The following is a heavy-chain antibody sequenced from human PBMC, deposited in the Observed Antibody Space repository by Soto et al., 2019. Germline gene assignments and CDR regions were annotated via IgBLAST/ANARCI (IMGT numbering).Heavy chain of an antibody. CDR2: IIPIFGTA. CDR3: AGAFDTAMIQNDY. Sequence: GASVKVSCKASGGTFSSYAISWVRQAPGQGLEWMGGIIPIFGTANYAQKFQGRVTITADESTSTAYMELSSLRSEDTAVYYCAGAFDTAMIQNDYWGQGTLVTVSS. J-gene: IGHJ4*02. D-gene: IGHD5-18*01. V-gene: IGHV1-69*13. CDR1: GGTFSSYA.